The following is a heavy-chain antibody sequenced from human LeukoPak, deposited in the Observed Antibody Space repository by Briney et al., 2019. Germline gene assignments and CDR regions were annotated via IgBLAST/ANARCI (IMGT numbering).Heavy chain of an antibody. V-gene: IGHV1-69*04. CDR3: ARDWGSIKVIADY. CDR2: IIPILGIA. CDR1: GGTFSSYA. J-gene: IGHJ4*02. Sequence: SVNASCKASGGTFSSYATSWVRQAPGQGLEWMGRIIPILGIANYAQKFQGRVTMTTDTSTSTAYMELRSLRSDDTALYFCARDWGSIKVIADYWGQGTLVTVSS. D-gene: IGHD7-27*01.